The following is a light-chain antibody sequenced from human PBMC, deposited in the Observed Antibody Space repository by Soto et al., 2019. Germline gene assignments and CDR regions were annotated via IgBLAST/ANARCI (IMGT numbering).Light chain of an antibody. CDR3: QHDNSYPFT. CDR1: QSISSW. V-gene: IGKV1-5*03. Sequence: DIQMTQSPSTLSASVGDRVTITCRASQSISSWLAWYQQKPGKAPKLLIYKASSLESGVPSRFSGSGSGTAFTLTISSLQPADFATYYCQHDNSYPFTFGPGTKVDIK. CDR2: KAS. J-gene: IGKJ3*01.